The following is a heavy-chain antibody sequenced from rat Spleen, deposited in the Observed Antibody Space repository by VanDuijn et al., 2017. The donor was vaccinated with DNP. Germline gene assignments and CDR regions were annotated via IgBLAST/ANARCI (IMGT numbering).Heavy chain of an antibody. CDR3: AREITGMTLDY. Sequence: EVQLVESGGGLVQPGRSMKLSCTASGFTFSSFPMAWVRQAPTKGLEWVATISTSGGNTYYRDSVKGRFTISRDNAKSTLYLQMDSLRSEETATYFCAREITGMTLDYWGQGVMVTVSS. V-gene: IGHV5-46*01. D-gene: IGHD1-7*01. J-gene: IGHJ2*01. CDR2: ISTSGGNT. CDR1: GFTFSSFP.